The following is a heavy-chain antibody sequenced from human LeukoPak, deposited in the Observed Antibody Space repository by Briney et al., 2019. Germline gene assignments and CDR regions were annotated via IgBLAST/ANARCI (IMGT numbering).Heavy chain of an antibody. CDR1: GGSFSGYY. CDR3: ARGSRGSGRYYYYMDV. CDR2: INHSGST. D-gene: IGHD1-14*01. V-gene: IGHV4-34*01. Sequence: SETLSLTCAVYGGSFSGYYWSWIRQPPGKGLEWIGEINHSGSTNYNPSLKSRVTISVDTSKNQFSLKLSSVTAADTAVYYCARGSRGSGRYYYYMDVWGKGTTVTVSS. J-gene: IGHJ6*03.